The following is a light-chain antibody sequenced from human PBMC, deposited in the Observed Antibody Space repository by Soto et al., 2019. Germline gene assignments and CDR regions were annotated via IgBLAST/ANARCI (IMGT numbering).Light chain of an antibody. CDR1: SSDVGGYNY. Sequence: QSALTQPPSASGSPGQSVTISCIGTSSDVGGYNYVSWYQQHPGKAPKLMIYDVSKRPSGVPDRFSGSKSGNTASLTVSGLQAEDVADYYCSSYAGSNNVVFGGGTKLTVL. CDR2: DVS. V-gene: IGLV2-8*01. J-gene: IGLJ2*01. CDR3: SSYAGSNNVV.